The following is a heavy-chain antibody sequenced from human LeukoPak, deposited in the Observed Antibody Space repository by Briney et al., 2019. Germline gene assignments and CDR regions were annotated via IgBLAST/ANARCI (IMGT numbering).Heavy chain of an antibody. Sequence: GASVKVSCKASGFTFTSSAMQWVRQARGQRLEWIGWIVVGSGNTNYAQKFQERVTITRDMSTSTAYMELSSLRSEDTAVYYCAAGRIAPGYYGMDVWAKGPRSPSP. D-gene: IGHD2-21*01. CDR2: IVVGSGNT. J-gene: IGHJ6*02. V-gene: IGHV1-58*02. CDR3: AAGRIAPGYYGMDV. CDR1: GFTFTSSA.